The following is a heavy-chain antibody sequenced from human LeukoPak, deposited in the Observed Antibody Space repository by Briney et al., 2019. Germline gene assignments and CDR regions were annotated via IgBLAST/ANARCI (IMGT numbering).Heavy chain of an antibody. J-gene: IGHJ6*02. D-gene: IGHD3/OR15-3a*01. CDR2: IGTAGDT. CDR1: GFTFSSYD. V-gene: IGHV3-13*01. Sequence: GGSLRLSCAASGFTFSSYDMHWVRQATGKGLEWVSAIGTAGDTYYPGSVKGRFTISRENAKNPLYLQMNSLRAGDTAVYYCARANVDHYGMDVWGQGTTVTVSS. CDR3: ARANVDHYGMDV.